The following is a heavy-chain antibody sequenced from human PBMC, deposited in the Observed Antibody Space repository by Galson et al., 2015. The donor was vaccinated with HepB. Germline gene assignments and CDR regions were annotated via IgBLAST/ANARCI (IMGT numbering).Heavy chain of an antibody. CDR3: AKGPTVTFHLGVDV. D-gene: IGHD4-17*01. J-gene: IGHJ6*02. V-gene: IGHV5-10-1*01. Sequence: QSGAEVKKPGESLRISCKGSGYNFTNYWINWVRQMPGKGLEWMGRVDPTDSYTNYNPSFQGHVTISADKSITTAYLQWSSLMASDTAIYYCAKGPTVTFHLGVDVWGQGTTVTVSS. CDR2: VDPTDSYT. CDR1: GYNFTNYW.